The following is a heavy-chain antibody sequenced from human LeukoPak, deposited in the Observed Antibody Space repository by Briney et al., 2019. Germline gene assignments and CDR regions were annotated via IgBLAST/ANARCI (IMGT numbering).Heavy chain of an antibody. CDR2: IYYTGST. CDR3: ARDTGYCSGGSCYHNYFDF. CDR1: GGSVSSGSFY. Sequence: SETLSLTCTVSGGSVSSGSFYWSWIRQTPGKGLEWIGYIYYTGSTNYNPSLKSRVTISVDTSKNQFSLKLSSVTAADTAVYYCARDTGYCSGGSCYHNYFDFWGQGALVTISS. D-gene: IGHD2-15*01. J-gene: IGHJ4*02. V-gene: IGHV4-61*01.